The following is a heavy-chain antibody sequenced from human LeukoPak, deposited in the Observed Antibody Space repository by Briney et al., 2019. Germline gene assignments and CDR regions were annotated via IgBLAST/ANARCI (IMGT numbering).Heavy chain of an antibody. J-gene: IGHJ4*02. CDR3: ARMQYTNIWY. D-gene: IGHD6-13*01. CDR2: IYYIGTS. V-gene: IGHV4-39*07. CDR1: GDSISTSSFY. Sequence: PSETLSLTCTVSGDSISTSSFYWGWVRQAPGKGLEWIGSIYYIGTSHYNPSLKSRVTISMDTSENQFSLKLTSVTAADTAVYYCARMQYTNIWYWSQGTPVTVSS.